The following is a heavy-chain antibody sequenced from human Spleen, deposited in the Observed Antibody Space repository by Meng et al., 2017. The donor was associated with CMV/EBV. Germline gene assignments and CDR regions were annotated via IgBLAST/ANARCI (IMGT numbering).Heavy chain of an antibody. CDR2: IIPIFGTA. J-gene: IGHJ5*02. CDR1: GYIFTGYY. D-gene: IGHD2-2*01. Sequence: SVKVSCKASGYIFTGYYIHWVRQAPGQGLEWMGGIIPIFGTANYAQKFQGRVTITTDESTSTAYMELSSLRSEDTAVYYCARGRGEYCSSTSCSSGFDPWGQGTLVTVSS. CDR3: ARGRGEYCSSTSCSSGFDP. V-gene: IGHV1-69*05.